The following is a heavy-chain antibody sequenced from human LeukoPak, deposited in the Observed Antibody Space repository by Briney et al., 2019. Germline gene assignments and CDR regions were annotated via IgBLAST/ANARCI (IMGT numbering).Heavy chain of an antibody. V-gene: IGHV4-34*01. CDR1: SGSFSGCY. J-gene: IGHJ5*02. D-gene: IGHD3-22*01. CDR2: INHSGST. Sequence: SETLSLTCAVYSGSFSGCYWSWIRQPPGKGLEWIGEINHSGSTNYNPSLKSRVTISVDTSKNQFSLKLSSVTAADTAVYYCARVTFPSGYYYGGGWFDPWGQGTLVTVSS. CDR3: ARVTFPSGYYYGGGWFDP.